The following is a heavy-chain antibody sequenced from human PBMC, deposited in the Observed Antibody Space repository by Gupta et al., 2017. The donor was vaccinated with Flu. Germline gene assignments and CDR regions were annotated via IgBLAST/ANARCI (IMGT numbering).Heavy chain of an antibody. J-gene: IGHJ4*02. Sequence: QVQLQESGPGLVKPSETLSLTCAVSDDSITTYYWSWIRQLPGKGLEWIGFIFYSGATNYNPSLKSRVTMSLDASKKPFSLRLSSVTAADTAVYYCSGSSGSLFYFDDWGQGTLVAVSS. D-gene: IGHD3-22*01. V-gene: IGHV4-59*08. CDR3: SGSSGSLFYFDD. CDR2: IFYSGAT. CDR1: DDSITTYY.